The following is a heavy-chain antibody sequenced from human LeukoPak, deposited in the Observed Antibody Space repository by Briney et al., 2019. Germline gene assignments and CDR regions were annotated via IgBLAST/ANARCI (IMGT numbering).Heavy chain of an antibody. CDR2: ISRSSSYI. CDR3: ARQLSIKPPAEYFQH. J-gene: IGHJ1*01. V-gene: IGHV3-21*01. D-gene: IGHD2/OR15-2a*01. Sequence: GGSLRLSCAASGFTFSSYSMNWVRQAPGKGLEWVSSISRSSSYIYYADSVKGRFTISRDNAKNSLYLQMNSLRAEDTAVYYCARQLSIKPPAEYFQHWGQGTLVTVSS. CDR1: GFTFSSYS.